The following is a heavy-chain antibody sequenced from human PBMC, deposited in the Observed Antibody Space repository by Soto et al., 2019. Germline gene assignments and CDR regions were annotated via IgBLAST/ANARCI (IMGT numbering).Heavy chain of an antibody. D-gene: IGHD5-12*01. Sequence: EVQLVESGGGLIQPGGSLRLSCAASGFTVSNNYMSWVRQAPGKGLEWVSVIYSGGSTYYADSVKGRFTISRDNSKNTLYLQMNSLRGQDTAVYYCARGRYSGYDCGLDYWGQGTLVTVSS. CDR3: ARGRYSGYDCGLDY. J-gene: IGHJ4*02. CDR2: IYSGGST. V-gene: IGHV3-53*01. CDR1: GFTVSNNY.